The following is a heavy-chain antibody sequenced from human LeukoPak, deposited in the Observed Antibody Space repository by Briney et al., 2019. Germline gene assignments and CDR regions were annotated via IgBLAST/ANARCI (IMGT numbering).Heavy chain of an antibody. CDR1: VFTPNSYS. J-gene: IGHJ4*02. CDR3: ARGLQYYYDSSGYYFDY. CDR2: ISYDGNNQ. D-gene: IGHD3-22*01. Sequence: PVRSPRLSRAASVFTPNSYSMHSVRRSPGNGLEGLAVISYDGNNQPSGDSVKGPFTISRDNSKNTLYLELSSLRAEDTAVFYCARGLQYYYDSSGYYFDYWGQGTLVTVSS. V-gene: IGHV3-30*19.